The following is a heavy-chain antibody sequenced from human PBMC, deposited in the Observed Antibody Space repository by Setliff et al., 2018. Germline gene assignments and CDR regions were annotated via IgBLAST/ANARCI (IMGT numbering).Heavy chain of an antibody. D-gene: IGHD3-3*01. CDR1: GITFSSYA. CDR2: INPAGAKT. V-gene: IGHV3-23*01. CDR3: ARERHLLSTVVIFGLFDF. Sequence: GGSLRLSCAASGITFSSYAMNWVRQAPGKGLEWVSNINPAGAKTYYADSVKGRFTVSRDNSKNTLSLQMYSLRTEDTALYYCARERHLLSTVVIFGLFDFWGQGALVTVSS. J-gene: IGHJ4*02.